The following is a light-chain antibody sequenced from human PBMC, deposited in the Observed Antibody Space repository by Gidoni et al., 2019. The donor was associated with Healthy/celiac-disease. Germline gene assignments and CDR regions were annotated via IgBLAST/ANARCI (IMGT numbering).Light chain of an antibody. J-gene: IGLJ2*01. Sequence: QSVLTQPPSVSGAPGQRVTISCTGSSSNIGAGYDVHWYHQLPGTAPKLLIYGNSNRPSGVPDRFSGSKSGTSASLAITGLQAEDEADYYCQSYDSSLSGCVVFGGGTKLTVL. CDR2: GNS. CDR1: SSNIGAGYD. V-gene: IGLV1-40*01. CDR3: QSYDSSLSGCVV.